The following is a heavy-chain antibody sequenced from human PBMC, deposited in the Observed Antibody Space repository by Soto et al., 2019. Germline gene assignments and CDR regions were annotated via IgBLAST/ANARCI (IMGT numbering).Heavy chain of an antibody. CDR3: ARDRGGDYPDY. D-gene: IGHD4-17*01. J-gene: IGHJ4*02. CDR1: GFTFSSYW. Sequence: EVQLVESGGGLVQPGGSLRLSCAASGFTFSSYWMSWVRQAPGKGLEWVANIKQDGSEKYYVDSVKGRFTISRDNAKNSRYLQMNSLGAEDTAVYYCARDRGGDYPDYWGQGTLVTVSS. CDR2: IKQDGSEK. V-gene: IGHV3-7*01.